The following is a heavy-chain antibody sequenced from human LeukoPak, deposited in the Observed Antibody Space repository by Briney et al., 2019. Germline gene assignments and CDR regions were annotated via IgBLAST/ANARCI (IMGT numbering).Heavy chain of an antibody. J-gene: IGHJ4*02. CDR3: ARDRLSGSYAHFDY. V-gene: IGHV4-39*02. Sequence: SETLSLTCTVSGGSINSSSYYWGWIRQPPGKGLEWIGSIYYSGSTYYNPSLKSRVTISVDTSKNQFSLKLSSVTAADTAVYYCARDRLSGSYAHFDYWGQGTLVTVSS. D-gene: IGHD1-26*01. CDR2: IYYSGST. CDR1: GGSINSSSYY.